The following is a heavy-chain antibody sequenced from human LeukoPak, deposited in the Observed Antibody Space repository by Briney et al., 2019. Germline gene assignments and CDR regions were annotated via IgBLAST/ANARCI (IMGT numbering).Heavy chain of an antibody. CDR2: IKQGGSEK. Sequence: GGSLRLSCAASGFTFSSYWMSWVRQAPGKGLEWVANIKQGGSEKYYVDSVKGRFTISRDNAKNSLYLQMNSLRAEDTAVYYCARVWEMATIFDWGQGTLVTVSS. J-gene: IGHJ4*02. V-gene: IGHV3-7*01. D-gene: IGHD5-12*01. CDR1: GFTFSSYW. CDR3: ARVWEMATIFD.